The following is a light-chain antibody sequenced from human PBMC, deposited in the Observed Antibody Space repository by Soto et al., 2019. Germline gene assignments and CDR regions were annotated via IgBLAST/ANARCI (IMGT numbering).Light chain of an antibody. V-gene: IGLV1-47*01. CDR2: RNN. J-gene: IGLJ1*01. CDR3: AGWDDSLSGFYV. CDR1: SSDIGTNY. Sequence: QSVLTQPPSVSGTPGQWITISCSGSSSDIGTNYVYWYQQLPGAAPKLLIYRNNQRPSGVPDRFSGSKSGPSASLAISGLRSEDEAEYHCAGWDDSLSGFYVFGTGTKLTVL.